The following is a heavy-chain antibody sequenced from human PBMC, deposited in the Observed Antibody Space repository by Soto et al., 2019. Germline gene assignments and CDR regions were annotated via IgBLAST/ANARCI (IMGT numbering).Heavy chain of an antibody. CDR1: GHIFSNYW. V-gene: IGHV5-51*01. Sequence: GESLKISCKGSGHIFSNYWIGGVRQMPGKGLEWMGIIYPGDSDTRYSPSFQGQVTITVDKSINTAYLQWSRLKASDTAIYYCARQRLWGTSGYYYFENWGQGTLVTVSS. CDR3: ARQRLWGTSGYYYFEN. J-gene: IGHJ4*02. D-gene: IGHD3-22*01. CDR2: IYPGDSDT.